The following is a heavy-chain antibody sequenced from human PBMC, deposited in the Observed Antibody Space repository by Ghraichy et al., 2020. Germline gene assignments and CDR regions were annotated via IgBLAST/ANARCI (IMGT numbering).Heavy chain of an antibody. J-gene: IGHJ5*02. CDR3: ASGVVPAAEVWFDP. CDR2: ISSSSSYI. D-gene: IGHD2-2*01. CDR1: GFTFSSYS. V-gene: IGHV3-21*01. Sequence: LSLTCAASGFTFSSYSMNWVRQAPGKGLEWVSSISSSSSYIYYADSVKGRFTISRDNAKNSLYLQMNSLRAEDTAVYYCASGVVPAAEVWFDPWGQGTLVTVSS.